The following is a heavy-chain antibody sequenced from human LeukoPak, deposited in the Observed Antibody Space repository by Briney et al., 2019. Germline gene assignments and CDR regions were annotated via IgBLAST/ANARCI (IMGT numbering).Heavy chain of an antibody. CDR2: ISYDGSNK. J-gene: IGHJ4*02. Sequence: PGRSLRLSCAAPGFTFSSYAMHWVRQAPGKGLEWVAVISYDGSNKYYADSVKGRFTISRDNSKNTLYLQMNSLRAEDTAVYYCARAPLRYYDYVWGSYPNYWGQGTLVTVSS. V-gene: IGHV3-30*04. D-gene: IGHD3-16*02. CDR1: GFTFSSYA. CDR3: ARAPLRYYDYVWGSYPNY.